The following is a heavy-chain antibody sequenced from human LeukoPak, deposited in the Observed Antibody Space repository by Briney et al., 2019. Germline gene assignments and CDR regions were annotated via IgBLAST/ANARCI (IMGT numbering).Heavy chain of an antibody. CDR2: ISYDGSNK. V-gene: IGHV3-30*18. CDR3: AKEGPRYSGYAVWCYMDV. Sequence: GGSLRLSCAASGFSFTSYGMNWVRQAPGKGLEWVAVISYDGSNKYYADSVKGRFTISRDNSKNTLYLQMNSLRAEDTAVYYCAKEGPRYSGYAVWCYMDVWGEGTTVTISS. D-gene: IGHD5-12*01. J-gene: IGHJ6*03. CDR1: GFSFTSYG.